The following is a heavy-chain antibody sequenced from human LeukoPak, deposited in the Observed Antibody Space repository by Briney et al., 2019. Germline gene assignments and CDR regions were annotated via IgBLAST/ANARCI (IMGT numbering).Heavy chain of an antibody. J-gene: IGHJ6*04. CDR3: AELGITMIGGV. D-gene: IGHD3-10*02. CDR1: GFTFSSYE. Sequence: QPGGSLRLSCAASGFTFSSYEMNWVRQAPGQGLERVSYISSSGSTIYYADSVKGRFTISRDNAKNSLYLQMNSLRAEDTAVYYCAELGITMIGGVWGKGTTVTISS. CDR2: ISSSGSTI. V-gene: IGHV3-48*03.